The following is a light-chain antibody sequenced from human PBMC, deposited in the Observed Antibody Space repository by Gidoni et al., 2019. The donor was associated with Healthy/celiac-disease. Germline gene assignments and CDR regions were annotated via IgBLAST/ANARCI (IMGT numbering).Light chain of an antibody. Sequence: DIQMTQSPSSLSASVGDRVTITCRASQSISSYLNWYQQKPGQAPKLLIYAASSLQSGVPSWFSSSGSGTDFTLTISSLQPEDFATYYCQQCYSTPRTFGQXTKVEIK. CDR1: QSISSY. CDR3: QQCYSTPRT. J-gene: IGKJ1*01. V-gene: IGKV1-39*01. CDR2: AAS.